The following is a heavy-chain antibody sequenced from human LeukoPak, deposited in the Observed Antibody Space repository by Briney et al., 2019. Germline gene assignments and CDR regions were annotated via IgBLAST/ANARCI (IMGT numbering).Heavy chain of an antibody. D-gene: IGHD3-9*01. CDR3: ARAPSTYYDILTGHMDV. J-gene: IGHJ6*02. Sequence: PGGSLRLSCAASGFSLGDYWMNWVRQAPGKGLEWVANIKQGGNEKYFVDSVRGRFTISRDNAKNSLFLQMNSLRAEDTAVYYCARAPSTYYDILTGHMDVWGQGTTVTVSS. V-gene: IGHV3-7*01. CDR2: IKQGGNEK. CDR1: GFSLGDYW.